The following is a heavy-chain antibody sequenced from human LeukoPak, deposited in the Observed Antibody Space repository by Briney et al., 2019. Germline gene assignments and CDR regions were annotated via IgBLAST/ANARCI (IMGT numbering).Heavy chain of an antibody. CDR2: IYTSGST. V-gene: IGHV4-61*02. CDR3: ARDQGDDRDY. CDR1: GGSISSGSYY. D-gene: IGHD1-14*01. J-gene: IGHJ4*02. Sequence: SQTLSLTCTVSGGSISSGSYYWSWIRQPAGKGLEWIGRIYTSGSTNYNPSLKSRVTLSVDTSKNQFSLKLSSVTAADTAVYYCARDQGDDRDYWGQGTLVTVSS.